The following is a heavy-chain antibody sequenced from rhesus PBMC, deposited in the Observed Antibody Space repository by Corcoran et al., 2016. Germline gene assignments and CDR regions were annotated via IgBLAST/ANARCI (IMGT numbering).Heavy chain of an antibody. CDR2: IYGSSTST. CDR3: ARDCTSTTCYPADAFDF. V-gene: IGHV4S10*01. D-gene: IGHD2-2*01. J-gene: IGHJ3*01. CDR1: GGPLSVCYP. Sequence: QVQLEESGPGVVTPSETLSLTCAVSGGPLSVCYPWSWFRMPPGKGLEWIGYIYGSSTSTNYNPSLKSRVTISKDTSKNQFSLKLSSVTAADTAVYYCARDCTSTTCYPADAFDFWGQGLRVTVSS.